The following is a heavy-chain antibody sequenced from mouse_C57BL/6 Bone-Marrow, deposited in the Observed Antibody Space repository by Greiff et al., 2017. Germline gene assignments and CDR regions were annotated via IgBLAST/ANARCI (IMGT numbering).Heavy chain of an antibody. J-gene: IGHJ2*01. CDR2: IDPENGDT. Sequence: VQLQQSGAELVRPGASVKLSCTASGFNIKDDYMHWVKQRPEQGLEWIGWIDPENGDTEYASKFQGKATITADTSSNTAYLQLSSLTSEDTAVYYCTTLRYSSFDYWGQGTTLTVSS. CDR3: TTLRYSSFDY. D-gene: IGHD2-12*01. CDR1: GFNIKDDY. V-gene: IGHV14-4*01.